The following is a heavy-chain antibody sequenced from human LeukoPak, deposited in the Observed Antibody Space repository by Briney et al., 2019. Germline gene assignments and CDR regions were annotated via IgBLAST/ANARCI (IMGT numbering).Heavy chain of an antibody. J-gene: IGHJ4*02. D-gene: IGHD6-6*01. CDR2: ISCNGGRT. CDR3: AKALHSSSFDY. Sequence: GGSLRLSCAASGFTFSSYAMSWVRPAPGKGLEWVSVISCNGGRTYYADSVKGRFTICRDHSKHTLYVQVNSVRADDPAVYFCAKALHSSSFDYWGQGTLVTVSS. CDR1: GFTFSSYA. V-gene: IGHV3-23*01.